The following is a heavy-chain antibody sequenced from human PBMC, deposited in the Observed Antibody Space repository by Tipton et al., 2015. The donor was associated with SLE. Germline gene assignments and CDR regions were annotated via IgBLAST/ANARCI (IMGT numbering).Heavy chain of an antibody. CDR1: GGSMSGYY. Sequence: TLSLTCTVSGGSMSGYYWSWIRQSPGKGLEWIGNIYDSGSSNYNPSLKSRVTISVDASKNQFSLRLTSLTAADTAVYYCARGRDYYGFFDSWGQGTLVTVSS. CDR3: ARGRDYYGFFDS. CDR2: IYDSGSS. V-gene: IGHV4-59*01. D-gene: IGHD3-10*01. J-gene: IGHJ4*02.